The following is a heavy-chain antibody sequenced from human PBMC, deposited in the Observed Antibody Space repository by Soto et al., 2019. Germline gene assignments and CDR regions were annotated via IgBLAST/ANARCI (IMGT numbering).Heavy chain of an antibody. J-gene: IGHJ4*02. CDR1: GYTFTSYG. D-gene: IGHD3-3*01. CDR3: ARDVSEWEPDY. V-gene: IGHV1-18*01. Sequence: ASVKVSCKASGYTFTSYGISWVRQAPGQGLEWMGWISAYNDNTNYAQKLQGRVTMTTDTSTSTDYMELRSLRSDDTAVYYCARDVSEWEPDYWGQGTLVTVSS. CDR2: ISAYNDNT.